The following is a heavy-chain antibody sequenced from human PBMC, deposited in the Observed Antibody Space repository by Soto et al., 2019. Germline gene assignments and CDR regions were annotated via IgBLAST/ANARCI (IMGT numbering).Heavy chain of an antibody. V-gene: IGHV3-21*01. J-gene: IGHJ3*02. CDR3: ARGTTVTNDAFDI. Sequence: PGGSLRLSCAASGFTFSSYSMNWVRQAPGKGLEWVSSISSSSSYIYYADSVKGRFTISRDNAKNSLYLQMNSLRAEDTAVYYCARGTTVTNDAFDIWGQGTMVTVSS. CDR2: ISSSSSYI. CDR1: GFTFSSYS. D-gene: IGHD4-17*01.